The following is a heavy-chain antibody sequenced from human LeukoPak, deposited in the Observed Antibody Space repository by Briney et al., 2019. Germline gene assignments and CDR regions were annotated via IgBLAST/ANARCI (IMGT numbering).Heavy chain of an antibody. CDR1: GGSFSGYY. CDR3: ASRGRSGGSVDY. J-gene: IGHJ4*02. V-gene: IGHV4-34*01. CDR2: INHNGST. Sequence: PSETLSLTCAVYGGSFSGYYWSWIRQPPGKGLEWIGEINHNGSTNYNPSLKSRVTISVDTSKNQFSLKLSSVTAADTAVYYCASRGRSGGSVDYWGQGTLVTVSS. D-gene: IGHD5-12*01.